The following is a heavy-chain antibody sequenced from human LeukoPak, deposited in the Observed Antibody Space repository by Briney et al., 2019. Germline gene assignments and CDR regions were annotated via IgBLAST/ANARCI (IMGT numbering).Heavy chain of an antibody. CDR1: GYTFTGYY. CDR3: ARFRGQLGYMDV. D-gene: IGHD6-6*01. CDR2: INPNSGGT. J-gene: IGHJ6*03. V-gene: IGHV1-2*02. Sequence: ASVKVSCKASGYTFTGYYMHWVRQSPGQGLEWMGWINPNSGGTNYAQKFQGRVTMTRDTSISTAYMELSRLRSDDTAVYYCARFRGQLGYMDVWGKGTTVTVSS.